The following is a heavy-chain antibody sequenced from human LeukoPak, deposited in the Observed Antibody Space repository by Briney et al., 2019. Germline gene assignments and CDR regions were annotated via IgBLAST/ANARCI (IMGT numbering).Heavy chain of an antibody. V-gene: IGHV1-2*02. Sequence: ASVKVSCKASGYTFTGCYMHWVRQAPGQGLEWMGWINPNSGGTSYAQKFQGRVTMTRDTSISTAYMELSRLRSDDTAVYYCARGGLYTMIVVVVDYWGQGTLVTVSS. CDR3: ARGGLYTMIVVVVDY. J-gene: IGHJ4*02. CDR1: GYTFTGCY. D-gene: IGHD3-22*01. CDR2: INPNSGGT.